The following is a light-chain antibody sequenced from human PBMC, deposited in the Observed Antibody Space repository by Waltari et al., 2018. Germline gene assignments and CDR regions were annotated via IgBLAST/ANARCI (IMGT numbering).Light chain of an antibody. CDR2: GAS. CDR1: QSVSSSY. CDR3: QQYGSSPRT. Sequence: LVLTQSPGTLSLSPGDRATLSCRASQSVSSSYLAWYQQKPGQSPRLLIYGASSRATGIPDRFSGSGSGTDFTLTISRLEPEDFAVYYCQQYGSSPRTFGPGTKVDIK. V-gene: IGKV3-20*01. J-gene: IGKJ3*01.